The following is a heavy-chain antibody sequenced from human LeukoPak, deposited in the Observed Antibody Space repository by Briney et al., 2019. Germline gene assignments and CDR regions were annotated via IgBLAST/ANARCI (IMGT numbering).Heavy chain of an antibody. Sequence: ASVKVSCKASGYTFTGYYMHWVRQAPGQGLEWMGRINPNSGGTNYAQKFQGRVTMTRDTSISTAYMELSSLRSEDTAVYYCARRDIAAAGTFDYWGQGTLVTVSS. V-gene: IGHV1-2*06. CDR1: GYTFTGYY. CDR3: ARRDIAAAGTFDY. CDR2: INPNSGGT. J-gene: IGHJ4*02. D-gene: IGHD6-13*01.